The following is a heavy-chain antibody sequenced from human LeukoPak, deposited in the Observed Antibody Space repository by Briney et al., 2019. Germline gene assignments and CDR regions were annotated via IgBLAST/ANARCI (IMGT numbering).Heavy chain of an antibody. CDR3: AMGGGNTYDY. V-gene: IGHV1-46*01. D-gene: IGHD2-15*01. Sequence: ASVKVSCKASGYTFTSYYMHWVRQAPGQGLEWMGIINPSGGSTSYAQKFQGRVTMTRDTSTRTVYMELSSLRSEDTAVYYSAMGGGNTYDYWGQGTLVTVSS. CDR1: GYTFTSYY. CDR2: INPSGGST. J-gene: IGHJ4*02.